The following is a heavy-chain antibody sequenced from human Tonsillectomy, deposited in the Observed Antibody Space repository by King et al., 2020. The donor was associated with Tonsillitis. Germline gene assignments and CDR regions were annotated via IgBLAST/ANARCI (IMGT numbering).Heavy chain of an antibody. CDR2: TYYRSKWFN. J-gene: IGHJ6*02. CDR3: ARDRGYCSGGSCYHYGMDV. V-gene: IGHV6-1*01. CDR1: GDSVSSNSAA. Sequence: VQLQQSGPGLVKPSQTLSLTCAISGDSVSSNSAAWNWIRQSPSRGLEWLGRTYYRSKWFNDYAVSVRSRISINPDTSKNQFSLQLNSVTPEDTAVYYCARDRGYCSGGSCYHYGMDVWGQGTTVTVSS. D-gene: IGHD2-15*01.